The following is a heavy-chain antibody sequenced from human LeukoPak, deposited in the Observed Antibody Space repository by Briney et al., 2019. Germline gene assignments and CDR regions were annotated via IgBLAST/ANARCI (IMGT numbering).Heavy chain of an antibody. CDR3: AREGVPYAGDY. CDR1: VFTLSNYR. V-gene: IGHV3-7*01. J-gene: IGHJ4*02. Sequence: GGSLRLSCEASVFTLSNYRMGWVRQAPGKGLEWVANIKQDGSEKNYVDPVKGRFTISRDNAKNAQYLQMNSLRAEDTAVYYCAREGVPYAGDYWGQGTLVTVSS. D-gene: IGHD3-10*01. CDR2: IKQDGSEK.